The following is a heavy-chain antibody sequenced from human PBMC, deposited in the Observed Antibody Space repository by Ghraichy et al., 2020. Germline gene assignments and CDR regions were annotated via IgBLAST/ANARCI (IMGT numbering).Heavy chain of an antibody. J-gene: IGHJ6*02. CDR3: ARDLYDYVWGSYRYPEKGMDV. CDR2: ISSSSSYI. CDR1: GFTFSSYS. D-gene: IGHD3-16*02. V-gene: IGHV3-21*01. Sequence: GESLNISCAASGFTFSSYSMNWVRQAPGKGLEWVSSISSSSSYIYYADSVKGRFTISRDNAKNSLYLQMNSLRAEDTAVYYCARDLYDYVWGSYRYPEKGMDVWGQGTTVTVSS.